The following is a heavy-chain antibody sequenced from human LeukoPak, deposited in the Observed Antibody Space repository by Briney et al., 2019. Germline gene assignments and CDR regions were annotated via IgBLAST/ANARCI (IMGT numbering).Heavy chain of an antibody. D-gene: IGHD3-9*01. CDR1: GFTFSSYA. J-gene: IGHJ4*02. CDR2: ISGSGGST. CDR3: AKVEIHYDILTGYYDY. Sequence: QSGGSLRLSCAASGFTFSSYAMSWVRQAPGKGLEWVSAISGSGGSTYYADSVKGRFTIARDNSKNTLYLQMNSLRAEDPAVYYCAKVEIHYDILTGYYDYWGQGTLATVSS. V-gene: IGHV3-23*01.